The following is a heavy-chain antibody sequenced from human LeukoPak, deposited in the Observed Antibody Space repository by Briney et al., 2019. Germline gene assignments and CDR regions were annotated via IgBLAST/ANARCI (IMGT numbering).Heavy chain of an antibody. D-gene: IGHD2-2*01. CDR1: GCTFTSYY. V-gene: IGHV1-46*01. CDR2: INPSGGST. J-gene: IGHJ3*02. Sequence: ASVKVSCKASGCTFTSYYMHWVRQAPGQGLEWVGIINPSGGSTSYAQKFQGRVTMTRDTSTSTVYMELSSLRSEDTAVYYCAKEGYCSSTSCYGGAFDIWGQGTMVTVSS. CDR3: AKEGYCSSTSCYGGAFDI.